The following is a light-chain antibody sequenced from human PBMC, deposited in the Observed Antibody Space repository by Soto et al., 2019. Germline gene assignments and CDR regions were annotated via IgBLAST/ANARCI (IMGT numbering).Light chain of an antibody. CDR2: LNSDGSH. CDR1: SGHSSYA. CDR3: QTWGTGIHV. V-gene: IGLV4-69*01. Sequence: QPVLTQSPSASASLGASVKHTCTLSSGHSSYAIAWHQQQPEKGPRYLMKLNSDGSHSKGDGIPDRFSCSSSGAERYLTITSLQSEDEADYYCQTWGTGIHVFGTGTKPTVL. J-gene: IGLJ1*01.